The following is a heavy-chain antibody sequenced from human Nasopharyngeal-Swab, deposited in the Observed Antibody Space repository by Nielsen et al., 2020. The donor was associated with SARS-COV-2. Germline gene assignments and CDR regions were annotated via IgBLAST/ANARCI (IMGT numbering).Heavy chain of an antibody. CDR2: IYSSGSA. Sequence: SETLSLTCTVSSDSFFNHYWSWIRQPPGKGLEWIGYIYSSGSANYNPSLKSRVTISIDTSANQVFLNLRSTTAADTAVYYCARRKVGLDESFDYWGQGTLVAVTS. CDR3: ARRKVGLDESFDY. CDR1: SDSFFNHY. V-gene: IGHV4-59*11. D-gene: IGHD1-1*01. J-gene: IGHJ4*02.